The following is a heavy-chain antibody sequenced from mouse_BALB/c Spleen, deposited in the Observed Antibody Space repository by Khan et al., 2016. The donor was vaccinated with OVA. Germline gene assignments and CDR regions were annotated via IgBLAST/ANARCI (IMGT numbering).Heavy chain of an antibody. CDR3: ARRTTEYAMDY. CDR2: INPRSGYT. CDR1: GYTFTSHT. Sequence: QVQLKQSGAELARPGASVKMSCKASGYTFTSHTMHWVKQRPGQGLEWIGYINPRSGYTNYNQKFNDKATLTADKSSSTAYMQLSSLTSEDSAVYYGARRTTEYAMDYWGQGTSGTVSS. D-gene: IGHD2-14*01. J-gene: IGHJ4*01. V-gene: IGHV1-4*01.